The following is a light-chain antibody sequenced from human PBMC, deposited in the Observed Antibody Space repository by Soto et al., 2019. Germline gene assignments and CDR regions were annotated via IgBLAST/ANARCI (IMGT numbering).Light chain of an antibody. V-gene: IGLV2-14*03. CDR1: SRDVGGDYY. CDR2: DVT. Sequence: QSALTQPASVSGSPGQSITISCTGTSRDVGGDYYVSWYQQHPGKGPKVIIYDVTNRPSWVSNRFSGSKSGNTASLTISGLQAEDEADYYRSSYTGSGTLAVFGGGTKVTVL. J-gene: IGLJ3*02. CDR3: SSYTGSGTLAV.